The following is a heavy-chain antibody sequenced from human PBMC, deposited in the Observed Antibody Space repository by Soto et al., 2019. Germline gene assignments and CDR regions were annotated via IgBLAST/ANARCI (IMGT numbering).Heavy chain of an antibody. Sequence: GASVKVSCKASGYTFTSYDTNWVRQATGQGLEWMGWMNPNSGNTGYAQKFQGRVTMTRNTSISTAYMELSSLRSEDTAVYYCARGGGSGSYYYYYGMDVWGQGTTVTVSS. D-gene: IGHD3-10*01. CDR2: MNPNSGNT. CDR1: GYTFTSYD. J-gene: IGHJ6*02. CDR3: ARGGGSGSYYYYYGMDV. V-gene: IGHV1-8*02.